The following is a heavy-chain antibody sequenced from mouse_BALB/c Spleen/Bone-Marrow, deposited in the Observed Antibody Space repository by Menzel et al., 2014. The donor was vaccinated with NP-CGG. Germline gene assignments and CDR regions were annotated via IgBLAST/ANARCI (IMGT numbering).Heavy chain of an antibody. V-gene: IGHV14-3*02. CDR3: ARYDYGVYFDY. Sequence: EVMLVESGAELVKPGASVKLSRTASGFNIKDTYMHWVKQRPEQGLEWIGRIDPANGNTKYDPKFQGKATITADTSSNTAYLQLSSLTSEDTAVYYCARYDYGVYFDYWGQGTTLTVSS. J-gene: IGHJ2*01. CDR1: GFNIKDTY. CDR2: IDPANGNT. D-gene: IGHD2-4*01.